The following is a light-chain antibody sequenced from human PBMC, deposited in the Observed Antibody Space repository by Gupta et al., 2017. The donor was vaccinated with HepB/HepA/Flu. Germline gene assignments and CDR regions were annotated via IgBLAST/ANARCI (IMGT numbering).Light chain of an antibody. CDR1: HTVGSNY. Sequence: ELVLTQSPATLSLSQGERATLSCGASHTVGSNYLAWYQQRPGQAPRLLIYRASSRATGIPDRFSGSGSGTDFTLTISRLEPEDFAVYYCQQYGSSPHTFGRGTKVEIK. CDR3: QQYGSSPHT. V-gene: IGKV3D-20*01. J-gene: IGKJ4*01. CDR2: RAS.